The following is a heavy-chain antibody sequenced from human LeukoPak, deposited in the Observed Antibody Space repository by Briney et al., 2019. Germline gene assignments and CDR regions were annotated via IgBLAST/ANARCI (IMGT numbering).Heavy chain of an antibody. D-gene: IGHD4/OR15-4a*01. V-gene: IGHV3-9*01. J-gene: IGHJ6*02. CDR2: ISWNSGSI. CDR3: AKGDTMVLTDYYYGMDV. Sequence: PGGSLRLSCAASGVTFDDYAMHSVREAPGKGLEWVSGISWNSGSIGYADSVKGRFTISRDNAKNSLYLHMNSLRAEDTALYYCAKGDTMVLTDYYYGMDVWGQGTTVTVSS. CDR1: GVTFDDYA.